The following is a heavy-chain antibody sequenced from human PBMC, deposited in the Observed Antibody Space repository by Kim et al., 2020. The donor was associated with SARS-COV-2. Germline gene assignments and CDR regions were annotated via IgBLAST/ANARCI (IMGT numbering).Heavy chain of an antibody. Sequence: LKGRVTISVETSKNQFSLKLSSGTAADTAVYYCARVRAVAGTWRVYYFDYWGQGTLVTVSS. J-gene: IGHJ4*02. V-gene: IGHV4-59*01. D-gene: IGHD6-19*01. CDR3: ARVRAVAGTWRVYYFDY.